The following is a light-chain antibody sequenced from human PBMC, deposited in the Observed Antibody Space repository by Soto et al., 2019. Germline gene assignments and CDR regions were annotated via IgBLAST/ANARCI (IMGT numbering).Light chain of an antibody. CDR2: DAS. Sequence: EIVLTQSPATLSLSPGERATLSCRASQSVSSYLAWYQQKSGQAPRLLIYDASNRATGIPARFGGSGSGTDFTLTISSLEPEDFAVYYCQQRSNWPPVITFGQGTRLEIK. CDR1: QSVSSY. V-gene: IGKV3-11*01. CDR3: QQRSNWPPVIT. J-gene: IGKJ5*01.